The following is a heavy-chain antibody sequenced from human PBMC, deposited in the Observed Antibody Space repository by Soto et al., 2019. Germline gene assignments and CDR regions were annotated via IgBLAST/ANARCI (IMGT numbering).Heavy chain of an antibody. CDR2: VYHSGTT. J-gene: IGHJ5*02. CDR3: ARDDRDYGINNWFEP. V-gene: IGHV4-59*01. CDR1: RGSISSYY. D-gene: IGHD4-17*01. Sequence: PSETLXLTFTVSRGSISSYYWSWIRQPPGEGPEWIGYVYHSGTTNYNPSLESRVTISLDTSKNQFSLKLSSVTAADTAVYYCARDDRDYGINNWFEPWGQGTLVTVSS.